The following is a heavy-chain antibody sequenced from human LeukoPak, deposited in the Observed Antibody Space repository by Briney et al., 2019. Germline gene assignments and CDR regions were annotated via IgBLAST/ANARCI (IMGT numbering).Heavy chain of an antibody. V-gene: IGHV3-23*01. J-gene: IGHJ4*02. CDR1: GFTFSTYA. D-gene: IGHD4-23*01. Sequence: GGSLRLSCAASGFTFSTYAMSWVRQAPGKGLEWVSAIRSGGDNTYYTDSVKGRFTISRDISKNTLHLQMNSLGVDDTAVYYCAKGTYGGNPGRYFDYWGQGTLVTVSS. CDR2: IRSGGDNT. CDR3: AKGTYGGNPGRYFDY.